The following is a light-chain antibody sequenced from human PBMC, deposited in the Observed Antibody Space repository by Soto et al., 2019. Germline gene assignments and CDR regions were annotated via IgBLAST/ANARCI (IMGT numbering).Light chain of an antibody. V-gene: IGKV1-5*01. Sequence: DLQMTQSPSTLSASVGDRVTITCRASQSISSWLAWYQQKPGKAPKLLIYDASSLESGVPSSFSGSGYGTEFTLEISSLTPDDFATDYCQHYTSDSTFVQGTKVEIK. CDR1: QSISSW. CDR3: QHYTSDST. CDR2: DAS. J-gene: IGKJ1*01.